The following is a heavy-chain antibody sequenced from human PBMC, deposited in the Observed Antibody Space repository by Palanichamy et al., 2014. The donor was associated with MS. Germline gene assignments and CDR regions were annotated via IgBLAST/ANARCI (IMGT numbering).Heavy chain of an antibody. CDR3: AKGDRDNSYYSNMDY. Sequence: SGDDTSTHYADSVKGRFTIFRDESKNTLYLQMNSLRAEDTAIYYCAKGDRDNSYYSNMDYWGQGTLVTVSS. CDR2: SGDDTST. D-gene: IGHD2-15*01. J-gene: IGHJ4*02. V-gene: IGHV3-23*01.